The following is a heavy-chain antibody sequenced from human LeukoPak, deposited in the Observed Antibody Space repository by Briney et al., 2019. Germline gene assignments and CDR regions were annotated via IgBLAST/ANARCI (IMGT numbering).Heavy chain of an antibody. Sequence: SETLSLTCTVSGGSISSYYWSWLRQPPGKGLEWIGYIYYSGSTNYNPSLKSRVTISVDTSKNQFSLKLSSVTAADTAVYYCARLRRGYSYGPDYWGQGTLVTVSS. J-gene: IGHJ4*02. V-gene: IGHV4-59*01. CDR1: GGSISSYY. CDR3: ARLRRGYSYGPDY. CDR2: IYYSGST. D-gene: IGHD5-18*01.